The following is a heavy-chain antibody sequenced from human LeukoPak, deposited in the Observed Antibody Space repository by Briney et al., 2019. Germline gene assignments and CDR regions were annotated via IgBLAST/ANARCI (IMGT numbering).Heavy chain of an antibody. J-gene: IGHJ4*02. Sequence: PGGSLRLSCAASGFTFSSYGMSWVRQAPGKGLEWVSGISRSGGSTYYADSVKGRFTISRDSSKNMLYLQMNSLRAEDTAIYYCAKAGYSSSWYFDHWGQGTLVTVSS. CDR2: ISRSGGST. V-gene: IGHV3-23*01. CDR1: GFTFSSYG. CDR3: AKAGYSSSWYFDH. D-gene: IGHD6-13*01.